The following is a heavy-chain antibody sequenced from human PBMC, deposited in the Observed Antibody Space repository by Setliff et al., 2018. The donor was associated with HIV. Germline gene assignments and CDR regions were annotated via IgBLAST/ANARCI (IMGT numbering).Heavy chain of an antibody. D-gene: IGHD7-27*01. Sequence: GGSLRLSCAPSGLTFSNCGMHWVRQAPGKGLEWVASIRSYGSNKYYADSVTGRFTISRDDSKNTLYLQMNSLRAEDTAVYYCARDSNADRHTWYFDLWGRGTLVTVSS. V-gene: IGHV3-30*02. CDR2: IRSYGSNK. CDR1: GLTFSNCG. J-gene: IGHJ2*01. CDR3: ARDSNADRHTWYFDL.